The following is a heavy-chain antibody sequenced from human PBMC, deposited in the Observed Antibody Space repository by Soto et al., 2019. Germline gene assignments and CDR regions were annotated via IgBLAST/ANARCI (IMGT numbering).Heavy chain of an antibody. Sequence: EIRSGSCAFYGGSCSGYFWSWVRQPPGKGLEWIGELNYSGSTNFNASLESRVTFSVDLSKNQFSLKLNFVTAADTAVYYCTRGRGGVQHWGQGTLVTVSS. V-gene: IGHV4-34*01. CDR3: TRGRGGVQH. CDR1: GGSCSGYF. J-gene: IGHJ1*01. CDR2: LNYSGST. D-gene: IGHD3-10*01.